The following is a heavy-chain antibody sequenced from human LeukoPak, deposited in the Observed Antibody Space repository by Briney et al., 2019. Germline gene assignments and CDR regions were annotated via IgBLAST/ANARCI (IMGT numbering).Heavy chain of an antibody. J-gene: IGHJ4*02. Sequence: GGSLRLSCAASGFTFSNYGMHWVRQAPGKGLEWVAVIWYDGSNKYYADSVKGRFTTSRDNSKNTLYLQMNSLRAEDTAVYYCANNFDYWGQGTLVTVSS. V-gene: IGHV3-33*06. CDR3: ANNFDY. CDR1: GFTFSNYG. CDR2: IWYDGSNK.